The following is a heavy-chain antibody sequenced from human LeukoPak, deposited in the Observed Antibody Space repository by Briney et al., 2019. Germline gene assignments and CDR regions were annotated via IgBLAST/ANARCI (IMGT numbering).Heavy chain of an antibody. J-gene: IGHJ4*02. CDR3: ARDDNSGSYPAW. CDR2: INPSGGST. Sequence: GASVKVSCKASGYTFTSDYMHWVRQAPGQGPEWMGIINPSGGSTSYAKKCQGRVTMTRDTSTSTVYMELSSLRSEDTAVYYCARDDNSGSYPAWWGQGTLVTVSS. D-gene: IGHD1-26*01. CDR1: GYTFTSDY. V-gene: IGHV1-46*01.